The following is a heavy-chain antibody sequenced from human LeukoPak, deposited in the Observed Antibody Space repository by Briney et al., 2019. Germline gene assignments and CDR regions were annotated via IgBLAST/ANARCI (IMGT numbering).Heavy chain of an antibody. CDR1: GFTFSSYV. CDR3: AKDQRIGSSGSRKYYFDY. Sequence: VGSLRLSCAAPGFTFSSYVMHWVRRAPGKGLWRGAVISYDGSNKYYAHSVKGRFTISRDNSKNTLYLQMNSLRAEDTAVYYCAKDQRIGSSGSRKYYFDYWGQGTLVTVSS. V-gene: IGHV3-30*18. CDR2: ISYDGSNK. J-gene: IGHJ4*02. D-gene: IGHD2-15*01.